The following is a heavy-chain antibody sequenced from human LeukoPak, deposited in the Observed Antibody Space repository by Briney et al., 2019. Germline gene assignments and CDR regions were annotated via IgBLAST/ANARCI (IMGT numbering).Heavy chain of an antibody. J-gene: IGHJ4*02. CDR2: ISYDGSNK. D-gene: IGHD3-10*01. CDR3: ARDPTYGSGSYCTSWGFDY. CDR1: GFTFSSYA. V-gene: IGHV3-30-3*01. Sequence: GSLRLSCAASGFTFSSYAMHWVRQAPGKGLEWLAVISYDGSNKYYADSVKGRFTISRDNSKNTLYLQMNSLRAEDTAVYYCARDPTYGSGSYCTSWGFDYWGQGTLVTVSS.